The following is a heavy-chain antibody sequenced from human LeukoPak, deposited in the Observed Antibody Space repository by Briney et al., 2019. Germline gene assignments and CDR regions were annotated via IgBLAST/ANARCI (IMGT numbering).Heavy chain of an antibody. Sequence: QVQLQESGPGLVKPSETLSLTCTVSGGSISSYYCSWIRQPPGKGLEWSGYIYYSGSTNYNPSLKSRVTISVDTSKNQFSLKLSSVTAADTAVYYCARDLKFSRDAFDIWGQGTMVTVSS. CDR3: ARDLKFSRDAFDI. CDR2: IYYSGST. J-gene: IGHJ3*02. D-gene: IGHD3-9*01. V-gene: IGHV4-59*01. CDR1: GGSISSYY.